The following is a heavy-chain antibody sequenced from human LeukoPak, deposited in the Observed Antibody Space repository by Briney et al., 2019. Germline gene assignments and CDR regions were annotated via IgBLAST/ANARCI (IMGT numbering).Heavy chain of an antibody. Sequence: ASVKVSCKVSGYTLTELSMHWVRQAPGKGLEWMGGFDPEDGETIYAQKFQGRVTITADESTSTVYMELSSLRSEDTAVYYCARGWLAETTVVTPYNYWGQGTLVAVSS. J-gene: IGHJ4*02. CDR2: FDPEDGET. D-gene: IGHD4-23*01. CDR3: ARGWLAETTVVTPYNY. CDR1: GYTLTELS. V-gene: IGHV1-24*01.